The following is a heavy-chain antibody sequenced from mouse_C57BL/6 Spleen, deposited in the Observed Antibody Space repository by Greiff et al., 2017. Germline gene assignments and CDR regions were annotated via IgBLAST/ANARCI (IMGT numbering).Heavy chain of an antibody. V-gene: IGHV5-17*01. CDR3: ARPRYVSSYLAY. CDR1: GFTFSDYG. Sequence: EVMLVESGGGLVKPGGSLKLSCAASGFTFSDYGMHWVRQAPEKGLEWVAYISRGSSTIYYADTVKGRFTISRDNAKNTLFLQMTSLRSADTAMYYCARPRYVSSYLAYWGQGTLGTVSA. CDR2: ISRGSSTI. J-gene: IGHJ3*01. D-gene: IGHD1-1*01.